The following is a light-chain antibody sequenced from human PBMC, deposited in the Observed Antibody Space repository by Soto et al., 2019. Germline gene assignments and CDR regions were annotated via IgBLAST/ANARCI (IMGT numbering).Light chain of an antibody. CDR1: QSISSW. V-gene: IGKV1-5*01. CDR2: DAS. Sequence: DIQMTQSPSPLSASVGDRVTITWRASQSISSWLAWYQQKPGKAPKLLIYDASSLESGVPSRFSGSGSGTEFTLTISSLQPDDFATYYCQQYNSYSRTFGQGTKVDIK. CDR3: QQYNSYSRT. J-gene: IGKJ1*01.